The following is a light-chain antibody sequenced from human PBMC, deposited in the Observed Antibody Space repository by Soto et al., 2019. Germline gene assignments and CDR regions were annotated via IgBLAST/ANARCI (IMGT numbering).Light chain of an antibody. CDR1: SSDVGAYNY. CDR3: CSFAGSYTFYV. CDR2: DVS. V-gene: IGLV2-11*01. J-gene: IGLJ1*01. Sequence: QSVLTQPRSVSGSPGQSVTISCTRTSSDVGAYNYVSWYQQHPGKAPKLMIYDVSKRPSGVPDRFSGSKSGNTASLTISGLQAEDEADYYCCSFAGSYTFYVFGTGTKVTVL.